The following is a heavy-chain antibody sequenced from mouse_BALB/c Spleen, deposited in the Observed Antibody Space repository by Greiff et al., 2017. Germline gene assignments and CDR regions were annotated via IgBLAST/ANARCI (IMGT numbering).Heavy chain of an antibody. Sequence: EVQLVESGPSLVKPSQTLSLTCSVTGDSITSGYWNWIRKFPGNKLEYMGYISYSGSTYYNPSLKSRISITRDTSKNQYYLQLNSVTTEDTATYYCARVGIYYGYPYFDYWGQGTTLTVSS. CDR3: ARVGIYYGYPYFDY. CDR1: GDSITSGY. D-gene: IGHD2-2*01. J-gene: IGHJ2*01. V-gene: IGHV3-8*02. CDR2: ISYSGST.